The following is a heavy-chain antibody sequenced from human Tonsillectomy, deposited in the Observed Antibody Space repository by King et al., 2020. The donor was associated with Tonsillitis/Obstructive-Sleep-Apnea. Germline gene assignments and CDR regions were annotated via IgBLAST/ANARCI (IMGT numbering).Heavy chain of an antibody. CDR2: IYYSGST. Sequence: VQLQESGPGLVKPSETLSLTCTVSGGSISSYYWSWIRQPPGKGLEWIGYIYYSGSTNYNPSLKSRVTISVDTSKNQFSLKLSSVTAADTAVYYCARDRGGDYRSLNHYYYGMDVWGQGTTVTVSS. D-gene: IGHD3-16*01. CDR3: ARDRGGDYRSLNHYYYGMDV. J-gene: IGHJ6*02. V-gene: IGHV4-59*01. CDR1: GGSISSYY.